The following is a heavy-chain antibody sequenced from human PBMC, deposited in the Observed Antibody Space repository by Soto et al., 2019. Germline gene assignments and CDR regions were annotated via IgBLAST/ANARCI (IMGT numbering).Heavy chain of an antibody. D-gene: IGHD4-17*01. CDR1: GAPISSGDYY. CDR3: ARVGYGVDELSY. CDR2: IYYSGST. J-gene: IGHJ4*02. Sequence: SETLSLTCTVSGAPISSGDYYWYWVRQAPGKGLEWVGYIYYSGSTYYNPSLKRRLDISLDVSRNQFSLRLTSVTASDTAVYFCARVGYGVDELSYRGPGMLVTVSS. V-gene: IGHV4-30-4*01.